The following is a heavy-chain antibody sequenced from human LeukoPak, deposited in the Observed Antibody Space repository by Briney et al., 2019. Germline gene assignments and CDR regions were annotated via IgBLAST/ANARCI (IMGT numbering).Heavy chain of an antibody. CDR1: GGSISSSSYY. CDR2: IYYSGST. D-gene: IGHD6-13*01. CDR3: ARHGRDPTRPIAAAVRFDP. V-gene: IGHV4-39*01. J-gene: IGHJ5*02. Sequence: SETLSLTCTVSGGSISSSSYYWGWIRQPPGKGLEWIGSIYYSGSTYYNPSLKSRVTISVDTSKNQFSLKLSSVTAADTAVYYCARHGRDPTRPIAAAVRFDPWGQGTLVTVSS.